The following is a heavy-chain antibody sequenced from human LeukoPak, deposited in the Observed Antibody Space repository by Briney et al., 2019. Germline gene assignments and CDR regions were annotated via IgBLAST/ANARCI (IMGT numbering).Heavy chain of an antibody. V-gene: IGHV4-61*02. Sequence: SETLSLTCTVSGDSISSGNYYWSWIRQPAGKGLEWIGRIYTSGSTNYNPSLKSRVTISVDTSKNQFSLKLSSVTAADTAVYFCARGPYSYDSSGAFDIWGQGTMVTVSS. CDR2: IYTSGST. D-gene: IGHD3-22*01. CDR3: ARGPYSYDSSGAFDI. J-gene: IGHJ3*02. CDR1: GDSISSGNYY.